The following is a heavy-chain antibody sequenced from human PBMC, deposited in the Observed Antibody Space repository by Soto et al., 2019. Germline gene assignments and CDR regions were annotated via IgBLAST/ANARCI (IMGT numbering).Heavy chain of an antibody. CDR2: IAGVDI. J-gene: IGHJ3*01. D-gene: IGHD1-20*01. V-gene: IGHV3-23*01. CDR1: GLGVSTYS. CDR3: AKDNFQGNGIYDGFDV. Sequence: PXVFLTRSCAGNGLGVSTYSMSWVRQAPGKGLEWVSTIAGVDIFYADSVQGRFTISIDNSKNLLFLQMNSLTADDTATYYCAKDNFQGNGIYDGFDVWGQGTTVTVSS.